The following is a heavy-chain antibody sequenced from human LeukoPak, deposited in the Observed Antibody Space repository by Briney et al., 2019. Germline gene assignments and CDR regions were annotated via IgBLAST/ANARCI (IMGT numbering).Heavy chain of an antibody. Sequence: TGRSLRLSCAASGFTFSSYGMHWVRQAPGKGLEWVAVISYDGSNKYYADSVKGRFTISRDNSKNTLYLQMNSLRAEDTAVYYCARPYYSNYYYYGMDVWGQGTTVTVSS. CDR2: ISYDGSNK. V-gene: IGHV3-30*03. D-gene: IGHD4-11*01. CDR1: GFTFSSYG. J-gene: IGHJ6*02. CDR3: ARPYYSNYYYYGMDV.